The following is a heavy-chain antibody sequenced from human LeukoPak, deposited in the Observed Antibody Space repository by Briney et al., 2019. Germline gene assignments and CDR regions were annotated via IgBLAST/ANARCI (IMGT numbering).Heavy chain of an antibody. Sequence: GGSLRLSCAASGFTVRSNYMSWVRQAPGKGLEWVSLIFNDGSTYYADSVKARFTISRDNSMDTLYLQMNSLKVEDTAVYYCARDPGGDNAYWGQGTLVTVSS. CDR3: ARDPGGDNAY. V-gene: IGHV3-66*01. CDR2: IFNDGST. CDR1: GFTVRSNY. D-gene: IGHD4-17*01. J-gene: IGHJ4*02.